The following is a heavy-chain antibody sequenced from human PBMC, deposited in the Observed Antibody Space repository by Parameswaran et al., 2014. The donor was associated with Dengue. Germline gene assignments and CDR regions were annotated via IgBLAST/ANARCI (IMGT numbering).Heavy chain of an antibody. V-gene: IGHV1-2*02. Sequence: WVRQAPGQGLEWMGWINPNSGGTNYAQKFQGRVAMTRDTSISTAYMELSRLRFDDTAVYYCARDASNWFDPWGQGTLVTVSS. J-gene: IGHJ5*02. CDR3: ARDASNWFDP. CDR2: INPNSGGT.